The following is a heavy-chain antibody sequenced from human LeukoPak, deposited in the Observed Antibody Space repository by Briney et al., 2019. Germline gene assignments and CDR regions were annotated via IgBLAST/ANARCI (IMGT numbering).Heavy chain of an antibody. V-gene: IGHV3-21*01. J-gene: IGHJ3*02. CDR2: ISSSSSYI. CDR3: ASSPVDGYAFDI. CDR1: GFTFSSYS. D-gene: IGHD5-24*01. Sequence: PGGSLRLSCAASGFTFSSYSMNWVRQAPGKGLEWVSSISSSSSYIYYADSVKGRFTISRDNAKNSLYLQMNSLRAEDTAVYYCASSPVDGYAFDIWGQGTMVTVSS.